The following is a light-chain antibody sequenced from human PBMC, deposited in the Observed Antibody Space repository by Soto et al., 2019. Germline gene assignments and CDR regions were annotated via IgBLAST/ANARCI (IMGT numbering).Light chain of an antibody. J-gene: IGKJ1*01. Sequence: AIQLTQSPSSLSASVGDRVTITCRASQGISSHLAWYQQKPGKAPKLLIYKASSLESGVPSRFSGSGSGTEFTLTISSLQAEDVAVYYCQQYYSIPRTFGHGTKVDI. CDR3: QQYYSIPRT. CDR1: QGISSH. V-gene: IGKV1-13*02. CDR2: KAS.